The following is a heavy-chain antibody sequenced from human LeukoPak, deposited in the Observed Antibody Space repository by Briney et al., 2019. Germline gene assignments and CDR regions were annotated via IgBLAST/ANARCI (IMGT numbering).Heavy chain of an antibody. CDR1: GYTFTSYA. J-gene: IGHJ4*02. V-gene: IGHV1-3*01. CDR2: INAGNGNT. D-gene: IGHD3-22*01. CDR3: ARGAAYYYDSSFSS. Sequence: ASVKVSCKASGYTFTSYAMHWVRQAPGQRLEWMGWINAGNGNTKYSQRFQGRVTITRDTSASTAYMELSSLRSEDTAVYYCARGAAYYYDSSFSSWGQGTLVTVSS.